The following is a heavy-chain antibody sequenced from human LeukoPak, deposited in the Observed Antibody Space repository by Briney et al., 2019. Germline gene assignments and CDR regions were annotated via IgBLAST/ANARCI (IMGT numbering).Heavy chain of an antibody. CDR3: ARVGESGSLLVA. CDR2: IYTSGST. D-gene: IGHD1-26*01. V-gene: IGHV4-61*02. Sequence: PSQTLSLTCTVPGGSISSGSYYWSWIRQPAGKGLEWIGRIYTSGSTNYNPSLKSRVTISVDTSKNQFSLKLSSVTAADTAVYYCARVGESGSLLVAWGQGTLVTVSS. CDR1: GGSISSGSYY. J-gene: IGHJ5*02.